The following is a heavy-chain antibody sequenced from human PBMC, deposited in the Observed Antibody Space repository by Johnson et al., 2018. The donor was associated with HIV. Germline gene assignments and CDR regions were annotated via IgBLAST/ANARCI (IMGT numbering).Heavy chain of an antibody. CDR2: ISGSGYTI. D-gene: IGHD3-22*01. J-gene: IGHJ3*02. V-gene: IGHV3-11*04. CDR3: ARGRADSSGYYRLHAFDI. Sequence: QVQLVESGGGLVKPGGSLRLSCAASGFTFSDYYMSWIRQAPGKGLEWVSYISGSGYTIYYADSVKGRFTISRDNAKNSLYLQMNSLRAEDTAVYYCARGRADSSGYYRLHAFDIWAQGTMVTVSS. CDR1: GFTFSDYY.